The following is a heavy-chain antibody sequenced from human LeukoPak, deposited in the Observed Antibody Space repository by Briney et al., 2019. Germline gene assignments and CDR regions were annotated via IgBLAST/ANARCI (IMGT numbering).Heavy chain of an antibody. Sequence: GGSHRLSCAASGFTFSNAWMSWVRQAPGKGLEWVGRIKSKTDGGTTDYAAPVKGRFTISRDDSKNTLYLQMNSPKTGDTAVYYCTTDGEVIWFDPWGQGTLVTVSS. V-gene: IGHV3-15*01. CDR2: IKSKTDGGTT. CDR3: TTDGEVIWFDP. D-gene: IGHD3-16*01. J-gene: IGHJ5*02. CDR1: GFTFSNAW.